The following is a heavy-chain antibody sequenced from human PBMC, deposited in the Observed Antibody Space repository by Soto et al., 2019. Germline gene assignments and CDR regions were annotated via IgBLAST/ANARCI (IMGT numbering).Heavy chain of an antibody. Sequence: WGSLRLSCAASGFMFSAYWMCWVWQAPGKGLERVGNIHGDGGKISYENSAKGRFTISRENAKKTLYLQKHSLRAEDKAVYYCARDFYGGYSYGPWDYWGQGALVTVSS. CDR2: IHGDGGKI. D-gene: IGHD5-18*01. V-gene: IGHV3-7*01. CDR3: ARDFYGGYSYGPWDY. CDR1: GFMFSAYW. J-gene: IGHJ4*02.